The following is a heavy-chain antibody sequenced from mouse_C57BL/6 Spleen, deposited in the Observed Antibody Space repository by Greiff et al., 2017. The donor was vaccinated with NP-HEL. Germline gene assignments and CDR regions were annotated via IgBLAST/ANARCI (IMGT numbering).Heavy chain of an antibody. CDR2: ISSGSSTI. J-gene: IGHJ3*01. CDR1: GFTFSDYG. D-gene: IGHD2-3*01. V-gene: IGHV5-17*01. Sequence: EVQRVESGGGLVKPGGSLKLSCAASGFTFSDYGMHWVRQAPEKGLEWVAYISSGSSTIYYADTVKGRFTISRDNAKNTLFLQMTSLRSEDTAMYYCARNGYYVVWFAYWGQGTLVTVSA. CDR3: ARNGYYVVWFAY.